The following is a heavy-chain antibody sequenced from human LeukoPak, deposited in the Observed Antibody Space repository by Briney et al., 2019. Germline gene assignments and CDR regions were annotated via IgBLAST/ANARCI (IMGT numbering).Heavy chain of an antibody. CDR3: ARSSGSYYQICDH. Sequence: HPGGSLRLSCAATGFTFSNYGMHWVRQAPGKGLEWVAVIWYDGNNKNYADSVKGRFTIFRDNSKNTLYLQMDSLRAEDTAVYYCARSSGSYYQICDHWGQGTLVTVSS. CDR1: GFTFSNYG. D-gene: IGHD1-26*01. J-gene: IGHJ4*02. V-gene: IGHV3-33*01. CDR2: IWYDGNNK.